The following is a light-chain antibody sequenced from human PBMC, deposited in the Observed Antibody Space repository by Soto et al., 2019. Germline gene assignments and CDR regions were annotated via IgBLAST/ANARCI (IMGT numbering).Light chain of an antibody. CDR2: DVS. J-gene: IGLJ2*01. V-gene: IGLV2-14*01. CDR3: RSYTSSSTLVV. CDR1: SSDVGGSNY. Sequence: QSALTQPASGAGSPGQSITISCTGTSSDVGGSNYVSWYQQHPGKAPKLMIYDVSNRPSVVTNRCAGSKSGNTASLTISGLQAEDGAEYYCRSYTSSSTLVVFGGRTKRTVL.